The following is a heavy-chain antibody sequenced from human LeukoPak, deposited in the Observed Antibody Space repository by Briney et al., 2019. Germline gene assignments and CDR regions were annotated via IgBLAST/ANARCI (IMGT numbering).Heavy chain of an antibody. V-gene: IGHV3-33*06. Sequence: GGSLRLSCAASGFTFSSYGMHWVRQAPGKGLEWVAVIWYDGSNKYYANSVKGRFTISRDNSKNTLYLQMNSLRAEDTAVYYCAKALGYSGYDYFDYWGQGTLVTVSS. CDR3: AKALGYSGYDYFDY. D-gene: IGHD5-12*01. CDR1: GFTFSSYG. CDR2: IWYDGSNK. J-gene: IGHJ4*02.